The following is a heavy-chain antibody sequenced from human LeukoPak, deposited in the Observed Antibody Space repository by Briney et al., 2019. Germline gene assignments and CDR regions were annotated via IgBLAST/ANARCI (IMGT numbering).Heavy chain of an antibody. CDR3: ARDREYNWNYGYFEY. D-gene: IGHD1-7*01. Sequence: ASVTVSCTASGFTFTIYYMHWVRQAPGQGLEWMGIINPSSGSTTYAQKFQGRVTMTRDTSTSTVYMELGNLRSEDTAVYFCARDREYNWNYGYFEYWGQGTLVTVSS. CDR2: INPSSGST. V-gene: IGHV1-46*01. J-gene: IGHJ4*02. CDR1: GFTFTIYY.